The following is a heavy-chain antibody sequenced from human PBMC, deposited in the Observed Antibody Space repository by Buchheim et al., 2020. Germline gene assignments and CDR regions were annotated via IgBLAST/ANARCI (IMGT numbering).Heavy chain of an antibody. J-gene: IGHJ6*02. V-gene: IGHV3-33*01. Sequence: QVQLVESGGGVVQPGRSLRLSCAASGFTFSSYGMHWVRQAPGKGLEWVAVIWHDGSNKYYADSVKGRFTISRDNSKNTLYLQMNSLRAEDTAVYYCARDRVRSSAHYYYYYGMDVWGQGTT. CDR1: GFTFSSYG. D-gene: IGHD3-10*01. CDR2: IWHDGSNK. CDR3: ARDRVRSSAHYYYYYGMDV.